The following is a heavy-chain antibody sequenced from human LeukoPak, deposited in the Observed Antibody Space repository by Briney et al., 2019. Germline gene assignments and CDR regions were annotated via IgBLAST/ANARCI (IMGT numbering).Heavy chain of an antibody. CDR2: IDHNGNVN. J-gene: IGHJ4*02. CDR1: GFTFSSYW. CDR3: ARDDARWEVPFDY. Sequence: PGGSLRLSCAASGFTFSSYWMNWARQAPGKGLEWVASIDHNGNVNYYVDSVKGRFTISRDNAKNSLYLQMSNLRAEDTAVYYCARDDARWEVPFDYWGQGSLVTVSS. V-gene: IGHV3-7*01. D-gene: IGHD1-26*01.